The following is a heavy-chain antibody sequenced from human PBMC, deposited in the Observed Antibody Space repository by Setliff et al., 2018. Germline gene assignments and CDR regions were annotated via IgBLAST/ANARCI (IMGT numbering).Heavy chain of an antibody. CDR3: ARDSRGLVPAAIEGSYYYYGMDV. CDR1: GGTFSSYA. J-gene: IGHJ6*02. V-gene: IGHV1-69*13. Sequence: SVKVSCKASGGTFSSYAISWVRQAPGQGLKWMGGIIPIFGTANYAQKFQGRVTITADESTSTAYMELSSLRSEDTAVYYFARDSRGLVPAAIEGSYYYYGMDVWGQGTTVTVSS. CDR2: IIPIFGTA. D-gene: IGHD2-2*02.